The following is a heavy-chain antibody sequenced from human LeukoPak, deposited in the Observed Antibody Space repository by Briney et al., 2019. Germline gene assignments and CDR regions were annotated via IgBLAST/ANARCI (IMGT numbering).Heavy chain of an antibody. V-gene: IGHV3-30*18. CDR1: GFTFSSYG. D-gene: IGHD1-26*01. CDR2: VSYDGSEK. Sequence: PGGSLKLSCAASGFTFSSYGIHWVRQAPGKGLEWVAVVSYDGSEKYYADSVKGRFTISRDNSKNTLYLQMNSLRAEDTAVYYCAKEMLSRELLKDFDYWGQGTLVTVSS. CDR3: AKEMLSRELLKDFDY. J-gene: IGHJ4*02.